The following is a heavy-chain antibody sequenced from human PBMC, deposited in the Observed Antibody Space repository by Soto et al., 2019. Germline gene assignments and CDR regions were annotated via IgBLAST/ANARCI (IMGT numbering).Heavy chain of an antibody. J-gene: IGHJ4*02. CDR1: GGSISSGGYY. Sequence: QVQLQESGPGLVKPSQTLSLTCTVSGGSISSGGYYWSWIRQHPGKGLEWIGYIYYSGSTYYNPSLKSRVTISVDTSKNLFSLKLRSVTAADTAVYYCARGSIAAAAPPDYWGQGTLVTVSS. CDR3: ARGSIAAAAPPDY. D-gene: IGHD6-13*01. CDR2: IYYSGST. V-gene: IGHV4-31*03.